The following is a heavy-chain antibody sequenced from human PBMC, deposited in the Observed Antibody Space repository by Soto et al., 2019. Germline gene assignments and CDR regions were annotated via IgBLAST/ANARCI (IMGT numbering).Heavy chain of an antibody. CDR3: AREGIAVADFDY. J-gene: IGHJ4*02. CDR2: IYYSGST. CDR1: GGSISSYY. V-gene: IGHV4-59*01. D-gene: IGHD6-19*01. Sequence: SETLSLTCTVSGGSISSYYWSWIRQPPGKGLEWIGYIYYSGSTNYNPSLKSRVTISVDTSKNQFSLKLSSVTAADTAVYYCAREGIAVADFDYWGQGTLVTVSS.